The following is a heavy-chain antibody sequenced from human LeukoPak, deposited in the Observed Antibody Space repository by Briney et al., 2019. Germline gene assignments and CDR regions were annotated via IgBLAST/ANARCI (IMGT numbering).Heavy chain of an antibody. CDR2: MYFNGST. J-gene: IGHJ3*02. Sequence: PSETLSLTCTVSGGFISSSSYFWGWLRQPPGKGLECIGSMYFNGSTFYNPSLRSRLTISVDTSKNQFSLKLSSVTAADTAVYYCARDQWIQLWRDAFDIWGQGTMVTVSS. CDR3: ARDQWIQLWRDAFDI. V-gene: IGHV4-39*07. CDR1: GGFISSSSYF. D-gene: IGHD5-18*01.